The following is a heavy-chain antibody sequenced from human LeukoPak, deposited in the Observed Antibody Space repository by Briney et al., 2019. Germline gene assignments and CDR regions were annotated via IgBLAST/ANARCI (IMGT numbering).Heavy chain of an antibody. CDR1: GDSISTYY. D-gene: IGHD3-10*01. CDR3: ARDEGFGSRDFDL. CDR2: IYYSGST. V-gene: IGHV4-59*12. Sequence: SETLSLTCTFSGDSISTYYWNWIRQPPGKGLEWIGYIYYSGSTKYNPSLKSRVTISVDTSKNQFSLKLSSVTAADTAVYYCARDEGFGSRDFDLWGRGTLVTVSS. J-gene: IGHJ2*01.